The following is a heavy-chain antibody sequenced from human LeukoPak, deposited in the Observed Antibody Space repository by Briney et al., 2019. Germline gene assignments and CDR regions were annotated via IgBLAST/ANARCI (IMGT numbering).Heavy chain of an antibody. CDR2: IYNSGSI. Sequence: SETLSLTCTVSGDSFSYFYWSWIRQPPGKGLEWIGYIYNSGSINYNPSLKSRVTISLDTSKNQFSLKLSSVTAADTAVYYCARGVVAAAGRTFDFWGQGTLVTVSS. CDR3: ARGVVAAAGRTFDF. D-gene: IGHD6-13*01. J-gene: IGHJ4*02. V-gene: IGHV4-59*01. CDR1: GDSFSYFY.